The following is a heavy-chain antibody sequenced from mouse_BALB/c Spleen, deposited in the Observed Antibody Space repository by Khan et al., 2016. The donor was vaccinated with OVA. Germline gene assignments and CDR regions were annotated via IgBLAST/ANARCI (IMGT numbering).Heavy chain of an antibody. V-gene: IGHV1-77*01. Sequence: QVQLKESGAELARPGASVKLSCKASGYTFTDYNINWVQQRTGQGLEWIGEIYPGSNNTYYNEKFKGKATLTADKSSSTAYMQLSSLTSEDSAVYFYAREWGAWFPYWGQGTLVTVSA. CDR1: GYTFTDYN. J-gene: IGHJ3*01. CDR2: IYPGSNNT. CDR3: AREWGAWFPY.